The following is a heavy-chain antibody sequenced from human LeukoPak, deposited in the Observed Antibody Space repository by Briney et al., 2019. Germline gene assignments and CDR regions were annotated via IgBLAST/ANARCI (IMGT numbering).Heavy chain of an antibody. CDR3: ASAHYSSWYNN. D-gene: IGHD6-13*01. CDR1: DDSISSGSYY. J-gene: IGHJ4*02. Sequence: PSETLSLTCTVSDDSISSGSYYWGWIRQPPGKGLEWIGSIYYSGSTYYNPSLKSRVTISVDTSKNQFSLKLSSVTAADTAVYYCASAHYSSWYNNWGQGTLVTVSS. CDR2: IYYSGST. V-gene: IGHV4-39*07.